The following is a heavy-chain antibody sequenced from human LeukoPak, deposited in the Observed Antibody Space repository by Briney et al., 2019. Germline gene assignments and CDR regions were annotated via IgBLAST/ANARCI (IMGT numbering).Heavy chain of an antibody. Sequence: GGSLRLSCAASGFTVSSNYMSWVRQAPGKGLEWVGFIRSKTHGGTTEFAAPVKGRFSISRDDSKGIAYLQMNSLKTEDTAVYYCTRDGIPETNWSGYYIDYWGQGTLVTVSS. CDR1: GFTVSSNY. D-gene: IGHD3-3*01. V-gene: IGHV3-22*01. CDR2: IRSKTHGGTT. J-gene: IGHJ4*02. CDR3: TRDGIPETNWSGYYIDY.